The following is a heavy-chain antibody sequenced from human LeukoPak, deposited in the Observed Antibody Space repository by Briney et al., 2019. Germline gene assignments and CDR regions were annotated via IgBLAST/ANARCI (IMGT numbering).Heavy chain of an antibody. J-gene: IGHJ3*01. CDR2: MRQDGSEK. CDR3: AREGDAFDF. V-gene: IGHV3-7*01. Sequence: GGSLRLSCAASGFTFRDHIISWIRQAPGKGLEWVANMRQDGSEKFYVDSVKGRFTISRDDAKNSLYLQMDSLRAEDTALYYCAREGDAFDFWGQGTMVTVSS. CDR1: GFTFRDHI.